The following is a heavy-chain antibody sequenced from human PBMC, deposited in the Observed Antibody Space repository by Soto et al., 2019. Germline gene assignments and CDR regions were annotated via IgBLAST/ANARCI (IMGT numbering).Heavy chain of an antibody. CDR2: INSNSGAT. D-gene: IGHD3-3*01. Sequence: QVQLVQSGAEVKKPGASVKVSCKASGYTFTGYFMHWVRQAPGQGLECMGWINSNSGATKYAQKSQGRVTLSRYTSISTAYMELGGLGSGDTAVYYCARGGGTILAPLSWGQGTLVTVSS. CDR1: GYTFTGYF. CDR3: ARGGGTILAPLS. J-gene: IGHJ5*02. V-gene: IGHV1-2*02.